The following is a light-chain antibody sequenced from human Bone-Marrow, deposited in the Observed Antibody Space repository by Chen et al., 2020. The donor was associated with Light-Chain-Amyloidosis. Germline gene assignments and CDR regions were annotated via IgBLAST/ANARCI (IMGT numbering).Light chain of an antibody. CDR1: RSNIASNA. J-gene: IGLJ1*01. Sequence: QSVLTQPPSASGPPAQRVTISCSGSRSNIASNALNWYQQLPGTAPKLLISSYDQRPSGVPDRFSGSKSGTSASLAISGLQSEDEADYYCASWDDNLKNYVFGTGTKVTVL. CDR3: ASWDDNLKNYV. V-gene: IGLV1-44*01. CDR2: SYD.